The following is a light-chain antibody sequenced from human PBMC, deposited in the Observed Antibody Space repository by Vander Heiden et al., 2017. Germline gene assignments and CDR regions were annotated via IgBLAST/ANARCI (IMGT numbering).Light chain of an antibody. CDR2: DVS. CDR1: GTDVGNCNF. V-gene: IGLV2-11*01. Sequence: QSALSPPRSVSVSPGPSVTTCFTATGTDVGNCNFVSWYHQPPGNVLKRMIYDVSKRPSGVPDRFSGSKPGNTAAMTIVGLQAEDEADDYCCSYAGSYRVVFGGGTKLTVL. J-gene: IGLJ2*01. CDR3: CSYAGSYRVV.